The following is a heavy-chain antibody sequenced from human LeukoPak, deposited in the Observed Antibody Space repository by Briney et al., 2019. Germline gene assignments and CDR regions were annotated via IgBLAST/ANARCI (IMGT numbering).Heavy chain of an antibody. V-gene: IGHV3-15*07. D-gene: IGHD6-13*01. Sequence: GGSLRLSCAASGLTVTNAWMHWFRQAPGKGLEWVGRIKRRSDGGTTDFAAPVKGRFSISTGDSENTLNLQMNSLKTEDTAVYYCVRARGSSWSDTHFDYWGQGTLVTVSS. CDR2: IKRRSDGGTT. J-gene: IGHJ4*02. CDR3: VRARGSSWSDTHFDY. CDR1: GLTVTNAW.